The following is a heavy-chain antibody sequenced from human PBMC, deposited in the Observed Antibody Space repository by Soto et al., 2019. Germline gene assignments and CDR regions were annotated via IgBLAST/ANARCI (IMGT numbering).Heavy chain of an antibody. CDR3: ARLMGALYDPGLLDY. D-gene: IGHD1-26*01. J-gene: IGHJ4*02. CDR2: ISSSGSTI. V-gene: IGHV3-11*01. Sequence: GGSLRLSCAASGFTFSDYYMSWIRQAPGEGLEWASYISSSGSTIYYADSVKGRFTISRDNAKNSLYLQMNSLRAEDTAVYYCARLMGALYDPGLLDYWGQGTLVTVSS. CDR1: GFTFSDYY.